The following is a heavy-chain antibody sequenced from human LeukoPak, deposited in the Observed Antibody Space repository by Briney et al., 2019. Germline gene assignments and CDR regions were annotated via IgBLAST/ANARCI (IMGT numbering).Heavy chain of an antibody. CDR3: AREGHETYYYDSSGYYYPY. CDR2: IIPIFGTA. V-gene: IGHV1-69*05. D-gene: IGHD3-22*01. CDR1: GGTFSSYA. J-gene: IGHJ4*02. Sequence: GASVKVSCKASGGTFSSYAISWVRQAPGQGLEWMGGIIPIFGTANYAQKFQGRVTITTDESTSKAYMDLSSLRSEDTAVYYCAREGHETYYYDSSGYYYPYWGQGTLVTVSS.